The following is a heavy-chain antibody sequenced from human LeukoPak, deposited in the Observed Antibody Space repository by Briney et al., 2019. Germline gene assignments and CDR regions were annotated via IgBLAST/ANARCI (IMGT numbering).Heavy chain of an antibody. D-gene: IGHD2-21*02. Sequence: SETLSLTCTVSRGSISGYYWSWLRQPPGKGLEWIGYIYYSGSTYYNPSLKSRVTISVDTSKNQFSLKLSSVTAADTAVYYCASVRGIADCGGDCSYFDYWGQGTLVTVSS. V-gene: IGHV4-59*12. J-gene: IGHJ4*02. CDR2: IYYSGST. CDR3: ASVRGIADCGGDCSYFDY. CDR1: RGSISGYY.